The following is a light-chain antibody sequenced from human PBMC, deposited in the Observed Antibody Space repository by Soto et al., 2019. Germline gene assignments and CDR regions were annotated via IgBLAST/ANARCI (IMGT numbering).Light chain of an antibody. CDR3: QQYGSSPPIT. J-gene: IGKJ5*01. CDR2: GAS. V-gene: IGKV3-20*01. Sequence: EIAITQSPVTLSMSTGDRATLSCRAARTVGRYLAWCQQKPGEAATRLLCGASSRGTGIPDGFSGSGCWTDVTLTISRREAEDVAVYYCQQYGSSPPITFGQGTRVDIK. CDR1: RTVGRY.